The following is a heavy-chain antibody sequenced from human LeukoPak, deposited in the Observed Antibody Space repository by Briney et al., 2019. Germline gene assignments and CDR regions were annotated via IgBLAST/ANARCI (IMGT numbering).Heavy chain of an antibody. CDR2: INPNSGGT. D-gene: IGHD5-18*01. V-gene: IGHV1-2*02. J-gene: IGHJ4*02. CDR3: ASPNTNSGYSYGYLY. CDR1: GYTFTYYY. Sequence: DSVKVSCKASGYTFTYYYMHWVRQAPGQGLEWMGWINPNSGGTNYAQKFQGRVTMTRDTSISTAYMELSRLRSDDTAVYYCASPNTNSGYSYGYLYWGQGTLVTVS.